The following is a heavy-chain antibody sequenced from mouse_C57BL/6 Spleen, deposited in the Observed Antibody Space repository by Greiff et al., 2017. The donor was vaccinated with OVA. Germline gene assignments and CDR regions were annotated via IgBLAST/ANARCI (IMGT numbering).Heavy chain of an antibody. D-gene: IGHD1-1*01. CDR3: TPLITTVERFAY. CDR2: IDPENGDT. V-gene: IGHV14-4*01. Sequence: VQLKQSGAELVRPGASVKLSCTASGFNIKDDYMHWVKQRPEQGLEWIGWIDPENGDTEYASKFQGKATITADTSSNTAYLQLSSLTSEDTAVYYCTPLITTVERFAYWGQGTLVTVSA. J-gene: IGHJ3*01. CDR1: GFNIKDDY.